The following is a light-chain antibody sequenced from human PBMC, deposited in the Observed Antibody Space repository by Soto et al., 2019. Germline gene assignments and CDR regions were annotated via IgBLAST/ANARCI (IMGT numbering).Light chain of an antibody. CDR1: QSVSSSY. V-gene: IGKV3-20*01. J-gene: IGKJ4*01. CDR2: GAS. CDR3: KQYGSSPLT. Sequence: EIVLTQSPGTLSLSPGERATLSCRASQSVSSSYLAWYQQKPGQAPRLLIYGASSRATGIPDRFSGSGSGTDFTITISRLEHEDFEVYYCKQYGSSPLTFGGGTKVEIK.